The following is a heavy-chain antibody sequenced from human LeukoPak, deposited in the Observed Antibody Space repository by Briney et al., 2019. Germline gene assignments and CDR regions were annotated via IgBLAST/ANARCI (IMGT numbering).Heavy chain of an antibody. CDR3: ARVVVVPVPMGSYYFDY. D-gene: IGHD2-2*01. J-gene: IGHJ4*02. CDR2: IYHSGST. CDR1: GGSISSGGYS. Sequence: SQTLSLTCAVSGGSISSGGYSWSWIRQPPGKGLEWIGYIYHSGSTYYNPSLKSRVTISVDRSKNQFSLKLSSVTAADTAVYYCARVVVVPVPMGSYYFDYWGQGTLVTVSS. V-gene: IGHV4-30-2*01.